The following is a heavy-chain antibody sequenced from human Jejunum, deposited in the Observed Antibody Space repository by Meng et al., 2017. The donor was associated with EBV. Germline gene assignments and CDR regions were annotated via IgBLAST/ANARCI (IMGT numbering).Heavy chain of an antibody. D-gene: IGHD1-14*01. V-gene: IGHV3-74*01. CDR2: IDSDGSNT. Sequence: LVGFGGGLVQPGGSLGLSWAASGFSFSGYWMEWVRQAPGKGLVWVSRIDSDGSNTNYADSVKGRFTISRDNAKNTLYLQMNSLRPEDTAVYYCARGNHGPDYWGQGTLVTVSS. CDR1: GFSFSGYW. CDR3: ARGNHGPDY. J-gene: IGHJ4*02.